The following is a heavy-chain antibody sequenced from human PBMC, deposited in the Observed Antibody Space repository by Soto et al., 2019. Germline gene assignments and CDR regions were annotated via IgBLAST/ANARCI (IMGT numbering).Heavy chain of an antibody. V-gene: IGHV4-38-2*02. CDR2: IYHGGST. CDR3: ARDRIAVAGSYYYGMDV. D-gene: IGHD6-19*01. Sequence: SETLSLTCAVSGYSISSGYYWGWLRQPPGKGLEWIGSIYHGGSTYYNPSLNSRVTISVDTSKNQFSLKLSSVTAADTAVYYCARDRIAVAGSYYYGMDVWGQGTTVTAP. CDR1: GYSISSGYY. J-gene: IGHJ6*02.